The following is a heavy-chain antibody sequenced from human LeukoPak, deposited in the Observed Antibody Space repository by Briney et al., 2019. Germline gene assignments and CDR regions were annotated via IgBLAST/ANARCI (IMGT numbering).Heavy chain of an antibody. CDR2: IVVGSGNT. J-gene: IGHJ4*02. CDR3: ARVKSGSYYNYFDY. CDR1: GFTFTSSA. V-gene: IGHV1-58*01. Sequence: SVKVSCKASGFTFTSSAVQWVRQARGQRLEWIGWIVVGSGNTNYAQKFQERVTITRDMSTSTAYMELSSLRSEDTAVYYCARVKSGSYYNYFDYWGQGTLVTVSS. D-gene: IGHD1-26*01.